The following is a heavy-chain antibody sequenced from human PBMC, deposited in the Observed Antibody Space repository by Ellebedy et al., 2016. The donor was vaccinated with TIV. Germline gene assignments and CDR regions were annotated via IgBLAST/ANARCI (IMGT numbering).Heavy chain of an antibody. CDR1: GFTFSDYY. D-gene: IGHD4-17*01. Sequence: GESLKISCAASGFTFSDYYMTWTRQPPGKGLEWVSYISSSSSTMYYPDSVEGRFTISRDNAKNSLFLQMNNLRVEDTAVYYCARVRQDYDYYYYYYMDVWGKGTTVTVSS. V-gene: IGHV3-11*01. CDR3: ARVRQDYDYYYYYYMDV. J-gene: IGHJ6*03. CDR2: ISSSSSTM.